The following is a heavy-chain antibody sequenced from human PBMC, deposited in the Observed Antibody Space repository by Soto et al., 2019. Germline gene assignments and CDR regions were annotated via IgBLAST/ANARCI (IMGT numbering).Heavy chain of an antibody. CDR2: ISGYNGDT. Sequence: QVQLVQSGGEMRKPGASVKVSCKASGYTFTNFGISWVRQAPGQGFEWVGWISGYNGDTNYAPKFRGRVIMTQDTSTTTAYMELTTLTSDDTAVYYCARDYDIWGEDWFDPWGQGTLVTVSS. D-gene: IGHD3-9*01. V-gene: IGHV1-18*01. J-gene: IGHJ5*02. CDR1: GYTFTNFG. CDR3: ARDYDIWGEDWFDP.